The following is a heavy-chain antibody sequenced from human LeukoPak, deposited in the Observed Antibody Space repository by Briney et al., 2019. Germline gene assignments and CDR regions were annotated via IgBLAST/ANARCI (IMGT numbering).Heavy chain of an antibody. CDR3: ARDEKNYDFWSGYYGIPLDY. CDR2: INTNTGNP. J-gene: IGHJ4*02. CDR1: GYTFTSYA. Sequence: ASVKVSCKASGYTFTSYAMNWVRQAPGRGLEWMGWINTNTGNPTYAQGFTGRFVFSLDTSVSTAYLQISSLKAEDTAVYYCARDEKNYDFWSGYYGIPLDYWGQGTLVTVSS. V-gene: IGHV7-4-1*02. D-gene: IGHD3-3*01.